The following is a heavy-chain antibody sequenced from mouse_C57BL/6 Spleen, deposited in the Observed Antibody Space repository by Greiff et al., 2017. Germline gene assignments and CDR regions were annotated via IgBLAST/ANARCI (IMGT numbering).Heavy chain of an antibody. CDR3: ARGGNDYGGAAWFAY. CDR1: GYTFTDYY. J-gene: IGHJ3*01. Sequence: QVQLQQSGAELVRPGASVKLSCKASGYTFTDYYINWVKQRPGQGLEWIARIYPGSGNTYYNEKFKGKARLTAGKSSRTAYMQHRSLTTEDSAVYFCARGGNDYGGAAWFAYWGQGTLVTVSA. V-gene: IGHV1-76*01. CDR2: IYPGSGNT. D-gene: IGHD2-4*01.